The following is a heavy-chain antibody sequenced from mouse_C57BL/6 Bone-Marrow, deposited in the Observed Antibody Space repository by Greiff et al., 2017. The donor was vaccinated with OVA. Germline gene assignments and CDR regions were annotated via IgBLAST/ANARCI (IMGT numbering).Heavy chain of an antibody. CDR2: IDPNSGGT. CDR1: GYTFTSYW. Sequence: QVQLQQPGAELVKPGASVKLSCKASGYTFTSYWMHWVKQRPGRGLEWIGRIDPNSGGTKYNEKFKSKATLTVDKPSSTAYMQLSSLTSEDSAVYYCARREYLLWLRSYFDYWGQGTTLTVSS. CDR3: ARREYLLWLRSYFDY. D-gene: IGHD2-2*01. V-gene: IGHV1-72*01. J-gene: IGHJ2*01.